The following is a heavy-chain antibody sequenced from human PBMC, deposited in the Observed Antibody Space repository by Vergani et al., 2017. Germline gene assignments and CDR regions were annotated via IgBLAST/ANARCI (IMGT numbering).Heavy chain of an antibody. CDR3: AKDFGDYGISYYYMDV. D-gene: IGHD4-17*01. V-gene: IGHV4-31*03. CDR2: IYYSGST. J-gene: IGHJ6*03. CDR1: GGSISSGDYY. Sequence: QVQLQESGPGLVKPSQTLSLTCTVSGGSISSGDYYWSWIRQHPGKGLEWIGYIYYSGSTYYNPSLKRRVTISVDTSKNQFSLKLSSVTAADTAVYYCAKDFGDYGISYYYMDVWGKGTTVTVSS.